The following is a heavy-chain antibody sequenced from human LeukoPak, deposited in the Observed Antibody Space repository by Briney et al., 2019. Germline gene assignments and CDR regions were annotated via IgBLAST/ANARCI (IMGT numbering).Heavy chain of an antibody. D-gene: IGHD2-15*01. CDR1: GYTFTSYA. V-gene: IGHV1-3*01. J-gene: IGHJ4*02. Sequence: ATVKVSCKASGYTFTSYAMHWVRQAPGQRLEWMGWINAGNGNTKYSQKFQGRVTITRDTSASTAYMELSSLRSEDTAVYYCARDGGYCSGGSCYPLNYFDYWGQGTLVTVSS. CDR3: ARDGGYCSGGSCYPLNYFDY. CDR2: INAGNGNT.